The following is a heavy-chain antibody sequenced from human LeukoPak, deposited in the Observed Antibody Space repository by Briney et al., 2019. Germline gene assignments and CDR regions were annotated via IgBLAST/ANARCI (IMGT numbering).Heavy chain of an antibody. J-gene: IGHJ4*02. CDR2: INPNSGGT. V-gene: IGHV1-2*02. CDR1: GYTFTGYY. D-gene: IGHD3-22*01. Sequence: VASVKVSCKASGYTFTGYYMRWVRQAPGQGLEWMGWINPNSGGTNYAQKFQGRVTMTRDTSISTAYMELSRLRSDDTAVYYCARTILYDSSGYSLGYWGQGTLVTVSS. CDR3: ARTILYDSSGYSLGY.